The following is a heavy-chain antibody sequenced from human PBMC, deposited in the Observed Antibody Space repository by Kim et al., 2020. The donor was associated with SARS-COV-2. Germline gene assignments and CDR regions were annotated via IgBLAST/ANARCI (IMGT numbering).Heavy chain of an antibody. CDR3: ARGWDPAWYYDSSNYYYYALDV. CDR2: INAGKGNT. CDR1: GYTFPIYA. Sequence: ASVKVSCKASGYTFPIYAMHWVRQAPGQRLEWMGWINAGKGNTKYSQKFQGRVTITRDTSASTSYMEMSSLRSEDTAVYYCARGWDPAWYYDSSNYYYYALDVWGQGTTVTVSS. J-gene: IGHJ6*02. D-gene: IGHD3-22*01. V-gene: IGHV1-3*01.